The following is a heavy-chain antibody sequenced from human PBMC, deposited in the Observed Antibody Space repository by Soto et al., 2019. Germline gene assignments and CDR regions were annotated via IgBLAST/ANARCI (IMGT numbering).Heavy chain of an antibody. CDR1: GYTFTSYG. CDR2: ISAYNGNT. CDR3: ARDWGYCSGGSCYSGGYFDY. Sequence: QVKLVQSGAEVKKPGASVKVSCKASGYTFTSYGISWVRQAPGQGLEWMGWISAYNGNTNYAQKLQGRVTMTTDTSTSTAYVELRSLRADDTAVYYCARDWGYCSGGSCYSGGYFDYWGQGTLVTVSS. J-gene: IGHJ4*02. V-gene: IGHV1-18*01. D-gene: IGHD2-15*01.